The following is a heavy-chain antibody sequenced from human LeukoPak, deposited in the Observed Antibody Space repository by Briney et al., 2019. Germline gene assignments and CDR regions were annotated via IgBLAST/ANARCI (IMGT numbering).Heavy chain of an antibody. CDR2: INHSGST. Sequence: SETLSLTCAVYGGSFSGYYWSWIRQPPGNGLEWIGEINHSGSTNYNPSLKSRVTISVDTSKNPFSLKLTSVTAADTAVYYCAGQTGSGLFILPGGQGTLVTVSS. D-gene: IGHD3/OR15-3a*01. CDR1: GGSFSGYY. CDR3: AGQTGSGLFILP. J-gene: IGHJ4*02. V-gene: IGHV4-34*01.